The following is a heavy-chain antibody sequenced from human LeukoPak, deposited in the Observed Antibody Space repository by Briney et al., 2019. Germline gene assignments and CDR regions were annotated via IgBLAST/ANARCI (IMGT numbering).Heavy chain of an antibody. D-gene: IGHD3-22*01. CDR3: ASDLVYYYDSSGSRYYFDY. CDR2: ISSSSNYI. V-gene: IGHV3-21*01. CDR1: GFTFSSYS. J-gene: IGHJ4*02. Sequence: GGSLRLSCAASGFTFSSYSMNWVRQTPGKGLEWVSSISSSSNYIYYADSVKGRFTISRDNAKNSLYLQMNSLRAEDTAVYYCASDLVYYYDSSGSRYYFDYWGQGTLVTVSS.